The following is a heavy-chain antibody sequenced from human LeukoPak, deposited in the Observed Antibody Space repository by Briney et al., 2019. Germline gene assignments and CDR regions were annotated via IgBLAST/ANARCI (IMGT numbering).Heavy chain of an antibody. D-gene: IGHD2-15*01. CDR1: GYTFTSYY. J-gene: IGHJ1*01. Sequence: ASVKVSCKASGYTFTSYYMHWVRQAPGQGLEWMGIINPSGGSTSYAQKFQGRVTMTRDTSTSTVYMELSSLRSEDTAVYYCARGGGGYCSGGSCYQEYSQHWGQGTLVTVSS. CDR2: INPSGGST. V-gene: IGHV1-46*01. CDR3: ARGGGGYCSGGSCYQEYSQH.